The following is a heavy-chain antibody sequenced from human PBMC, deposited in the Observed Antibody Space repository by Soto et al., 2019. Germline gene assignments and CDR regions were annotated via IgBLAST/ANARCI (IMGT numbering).Heavy chain of an antibody. CDR3: ARAFYGMDV. Sequence: SGPTLVNPTQTLTLTCTVSGFSLSGSGMRVTWIRQPPGKALEWLARIDWEDTKLYSTSLKTRLTISKDTSKNQVVLTMTNVDPADTGTYYCARAFYGMDVWGQGATVTVSS. CDR2: IDWEDTK. V-gene: IGHV2-70*04. J-gene: IGHJ6*02. CDR1: GFSLSGSGMR.